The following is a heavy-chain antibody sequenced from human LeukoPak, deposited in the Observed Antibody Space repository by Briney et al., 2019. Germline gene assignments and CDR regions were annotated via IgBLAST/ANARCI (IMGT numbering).Heavy chain of an antibody. J-gene: IGHJ4*02. CDR1: GGSISSYY. CDR2: INYSGST. CDR3: ARSAHYSQFDY. V-gene: IGHV4-59*01. D-gene: IGHD3-22*01. Sequence: SETLSLTCTVSGGSISSYYWSWIRQPPGKGLEWIGYINYSGSTNYNPSLKSRVTISVDTSKNQFSLKLRSVTAADTAVYYCARSAHYSQFDYWGQGTLVTVSS.